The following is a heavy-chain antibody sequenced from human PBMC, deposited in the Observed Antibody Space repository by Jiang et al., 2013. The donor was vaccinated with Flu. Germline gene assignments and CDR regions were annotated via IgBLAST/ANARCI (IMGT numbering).Heavy chain of an antibody. V-gene: IGHV3-11*01. D-gene: IGHD1-26*01. CDR2: ISSSGSTI. CDR3: ARRGSYYYGMDV. J-gene: IGHJ6*02. Sequence: AASGFTFSDYYMSWIRQAPGKGLEWVSYISSSGSTIYYADSVKDRFTISRDNAKNSLYLQMNSLRAEDTAVYYCARRGSYYYGMDVWGQGTTVDRLL. CDR1: GFTFSDYY.